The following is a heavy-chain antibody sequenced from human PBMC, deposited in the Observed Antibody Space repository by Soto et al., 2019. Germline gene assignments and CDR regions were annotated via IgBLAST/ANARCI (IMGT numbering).Heavy chain of an antibody. D-gene: IGHD6-6*01. CDR2: IYYSGST. J-gene: IGHJ5*02. V-gene: IGHV4-39*01. CDR1: GGSISSSSYY. Sequence: SSETLSLTCTVSGGSISSSSYYWGWIRQPPGKGLEWIGSIYYSGSTYYNPSLKSRVTISVDTSKNQFSLKLSSVTAADTAVYYCARQGSSSEAGWFDPWGQGTLVTVSS. CDR3: ARQGSSSEAGWFDP.